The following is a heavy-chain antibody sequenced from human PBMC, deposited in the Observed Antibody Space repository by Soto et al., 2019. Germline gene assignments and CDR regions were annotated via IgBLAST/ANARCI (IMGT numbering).Heavy chain of an antibody. CDR1: GFTFSSYG. J-gene: IGHJ6*03. V-gene: IGHV3-33*01. D-gene: IGHD3-3*01. CDR2: IWYDGSNK. Sequence: GGSLRLSCAASGFTFSSYGMHWVRQAPGKGLEWVAVIWYDGSNKYYADSVKGRFTISRDNSKNTLYLQMNSLRAEDTAVYYCAREYDFWSGFYYMDVWGKGTTVTVSS. CDR3: AREYDFWSGFYYMDV.